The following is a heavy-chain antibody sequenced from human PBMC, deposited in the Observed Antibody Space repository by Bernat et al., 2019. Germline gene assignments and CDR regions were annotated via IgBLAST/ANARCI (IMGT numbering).Heavy chain of an antibody. CDR3: AKDGSSGYLSDAFDI. J-gene: IGHJ3*02. D-gene: IGHD3-22*01. CDR2: ISWNSGSI. Sequence: EVQLVESGGGLVQPGRSLRLSCAASGFTFDDYAMHWVRQAPGKGLEWVSGISWNSGSIGYADSVKGRFTISRDNAKNSLYLQMNSLRAEDTALYYCAKDGSSGYLSDAFDIWGQGTMVTVSS. V-gene: IGHV3-9*01. CDR1: GFTFDDYA.